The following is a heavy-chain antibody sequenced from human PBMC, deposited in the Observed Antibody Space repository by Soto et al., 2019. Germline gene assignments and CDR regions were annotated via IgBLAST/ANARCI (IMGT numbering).Heavy chain of an antibody. J-gene: IGHJ4*02. Sequence: GGSLRLSCAASGFTFSSYSMNWVRQAPGKGLEWVSYISSSSSTIYYADSVKGRFTISRDNAKNSLYLQMNSLRAEDTAVYYCARVVPAAISFSLDYWGQGTLVTVSS. D-gene: IGHD2-2*01. V-gene: IGHV3-48*01. CDR3: ARVVPAAISFSLDY. CDR2: ISSSSSTI. CDR1: GFTFSSYS.